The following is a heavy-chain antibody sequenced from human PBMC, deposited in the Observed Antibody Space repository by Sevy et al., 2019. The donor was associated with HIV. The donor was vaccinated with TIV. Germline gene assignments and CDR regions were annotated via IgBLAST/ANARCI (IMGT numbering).Heavy chain of an antibody. J-gene: IGHJ4*02. Sequence: ASVKVSCKASGYTFTGYYMHWVRQAPGQGLEWMGWINPNSGGTNYAQTFQGRVTMTRDTSISTAYMELSRLRSDDTAVYYCARSGNYYDSSGSFDYWGQGTLVTVSS. CDR2: INPNSGGT. D-gene: IGHD3-22*01. V-gene: IGHV1-2*02. CDR3: ARSGNYYDSSGSFDY. CDR1: GYTFTGYY.